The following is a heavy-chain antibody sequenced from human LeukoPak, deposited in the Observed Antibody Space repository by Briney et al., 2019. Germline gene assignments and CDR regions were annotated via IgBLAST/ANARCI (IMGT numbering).Heavy chain of an antibody. V-gene: IGHV4-31*03. CDR2: IYYSGST. CDR1: GGSISSGGYY. J-gene: IGHJ4*02. CDR3: ARDSVGYSGSYFRLDY. D-gene: IGHD1-26*01. Sequence: SQTLSLTCTVSGGSISSGGYYWSWIRQHPGKGLEWIGYIYYSGSTYYNPSLKSRVTISVETSKNQFSLKLSSVTAADTAVYYCARDSVGYSGSYFRLDYWGQGTLVTVSS.